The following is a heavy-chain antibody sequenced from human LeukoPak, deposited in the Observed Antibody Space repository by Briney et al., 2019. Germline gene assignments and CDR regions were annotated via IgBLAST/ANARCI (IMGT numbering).Heavy chain of an antibody. CDR3: ARDQFGDYFRGADY. D-gene: IGHD3-22*01. CDR2: ISYDGSNK. CDR1: GFTFSSYG. J-gene: IGHJ4*02. Sequence: RAGGSLRLSCAASGFTFSSYGMHWVRQAPGKGLEWVAVISYDGSNKYYADSVKGRFTISRDNSKNTLYLQMNSLRAEDTAVYYCARDQFGDYFRGADYWGQGTLVTVSS. V-gene: IGHV3-30*03.